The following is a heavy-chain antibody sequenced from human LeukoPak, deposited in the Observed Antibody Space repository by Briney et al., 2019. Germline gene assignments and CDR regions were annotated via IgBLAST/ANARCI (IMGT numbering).Heavy chain of an antibody. CDR1: GGSISSYY. Sequence: SETLSLTCTVSGGSISSYYWSWIRQPPGKGLEWIGYIYYSGSTNYNPSLKSRVTISVDTSKNQFSLKLISVTAADTAVYYCARGIGAKEDYWGQGTLVTVSS. V-gene: IGHV4-59*01. J-gene: IGHJ4*02. D-gene: IGHD4-17*01. CDR2: IYYSGST. CDR3: ARGIGAKEDY.